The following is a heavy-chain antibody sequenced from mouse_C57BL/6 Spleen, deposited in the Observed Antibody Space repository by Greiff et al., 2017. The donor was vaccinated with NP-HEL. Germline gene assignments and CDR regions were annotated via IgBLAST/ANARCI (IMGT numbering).Heavy chain of an antibody. Sequence: EVQLVESGEGLVKPGGSLKLSCAASGFTFSSYAMSWVRQTPEKRLEWVAYISSGGDYIYYADTVKGRFTISRDNARNTLYMQLNSLKSEDTAIYYCTRVRYYYGSTADYAMDYWGQGTSVTVSS. CDR1: GFTFSSYA. CDR2: ISSGGDYI. D-gene: IGHD1-1*01. J-gene: IGHJ4*01. CDR3: TRVRYYYGSTADYAMDY. V-gene: IGHV5-9-1*02.